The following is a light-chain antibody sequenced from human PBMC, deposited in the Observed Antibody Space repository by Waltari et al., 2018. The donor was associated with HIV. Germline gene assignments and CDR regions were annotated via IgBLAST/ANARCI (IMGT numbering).Light chain of an antibody. CDR2: RCD. V-gene: IGLV1-44*01. CDR1: NSNIGMYN. J-gene: IGLJ3*02. Sequence: QSVLTQPPSASGAPGQRVPISCSGSNSNIGMYNVNWYQQLPGTAPTLLIYRCDQRPAGGPDRFSGSKSGTSASLAITRLQSEDEADYYCAAWDDSVDVPWVFGGGTRLTVL. CDR3: AAWDDSVDVPWV.